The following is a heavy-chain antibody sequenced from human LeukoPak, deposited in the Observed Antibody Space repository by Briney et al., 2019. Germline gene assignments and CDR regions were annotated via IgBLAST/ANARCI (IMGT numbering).Heavy chain of an antibody. Sequence: GGSLRLSCAASGFTFSSYAMSWVRQARGKGLEWVSTISGSGGSTYYADSVKGRFTISRDNSKNTLYLQMNSLRAEDTAVYYCARSVEMATITLVGDAFDIWGQGTMVTVSS. CDR3: ARSVEMATITLVGDAFDI. CDR2: ISGSGGST. V-gene: IGHV3-23*01. CDR1: GFTFSSYA. D-gene: IGHD5-24*01. J-gene: IGHJ3*02.